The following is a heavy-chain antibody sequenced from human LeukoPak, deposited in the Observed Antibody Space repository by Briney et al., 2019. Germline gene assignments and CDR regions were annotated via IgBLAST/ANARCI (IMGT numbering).Heavy chain of an antibody. CDR1: GFTFSSYA. CDR2: ISGSGGST. V-gene: IGHV3-23*01. CDR3: AKGSTKGDSYGYGY. D-gene: IGHD5-18*01. J-gene: IGHJ4*02. Sequence: PGASLRLSCAASGFTFSSYAMSWVRQAPGKGREGVSAISGSGGSTYYADSVKGRFTISRDNSKNTLYLQMNSLRAEDTAVYYCAKGSTKGDSYGYGYWSQGTLVTVSS.